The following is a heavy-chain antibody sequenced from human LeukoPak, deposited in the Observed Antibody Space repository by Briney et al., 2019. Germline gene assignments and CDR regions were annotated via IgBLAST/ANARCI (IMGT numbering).Heavy chain of an antibody. CDR3: ARGLPVFGVVTGYYYYYYYMDV. CDR1: GYSISSGYY. Sequence: PSETLSLTCAVSGYSISSGYYWGWIRQPPGKGLEWIGSIYHSGSTYYNPSLKSRVTISVDTSKNQFSLKLSSVTAADTAVYYCARGLPVFGVVTGYYYYYYYMDVWGKGTTVTVSS. J-gene: IGHJ6*03. V-gene: IGHV4-38-2*01. CDR2: IYHSGST. D-gene: IGHD3-3*01.